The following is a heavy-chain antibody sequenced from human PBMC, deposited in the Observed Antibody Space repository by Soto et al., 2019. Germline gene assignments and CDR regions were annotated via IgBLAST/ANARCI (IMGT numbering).Heavy chain of an antibody. D-gene: IGHD3-16*02. CDR3: ARPIHYEYFWGSYRSLDS. CDR1: GFSFSSYT. Sequence: EVQLVESGGGLVKPGGSLRLSCAASGFSFSSYTMTWVRQTPGEGLEWVSSIRSSSDYIYYADSMKVRFTVSRDNAHNSMYLEMHSLRPEDTAVYYCARPIHYEYFWGSYRSLDSWGQGTLVTVSS. CDR2: IRSSSDYI. J-gene: IGHJ5*01. V-gene: IGHV3-21*01.